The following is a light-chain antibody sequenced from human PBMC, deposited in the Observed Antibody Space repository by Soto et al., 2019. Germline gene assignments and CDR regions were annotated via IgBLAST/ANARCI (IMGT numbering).Light chain of an antibody. CDR2: NTS. J-gene: IGKJ3*01. CDR1: QSINSKS. Sequence: EIVLTQSPGTLSLSPGEGATVSCRVSQSINSKSLVWYQRKFGQAPRLLIYNTSSRATGIPDRFSGSGSGTDFTLSISRLEPEDFAVYYCQPYGGSFIFGPGTKVDF. CDR3: QPYGGSFI. V-gene: IGKV3-20*01.